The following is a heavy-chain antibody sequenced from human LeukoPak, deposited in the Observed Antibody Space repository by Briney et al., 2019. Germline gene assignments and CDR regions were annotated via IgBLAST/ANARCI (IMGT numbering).Heavy chain of an antibody. J-gene: IGHJ4*02. D-gene: IGHD3-10*01. CDR3: VNGGSYLTK. CDR1: GGSISSY. CDR2: IYFTGTT. Sequence: SETLSLTCTVSGGSISSYWSWMRQSPGKGLEWIGYIYFTGTTNYNPSLKSRLTISIDTSRNQFSLKLSSATAADTAIYYCVNGGSYLTKWGQGTLVTVSS. V-gene: IGHV4-59*01.